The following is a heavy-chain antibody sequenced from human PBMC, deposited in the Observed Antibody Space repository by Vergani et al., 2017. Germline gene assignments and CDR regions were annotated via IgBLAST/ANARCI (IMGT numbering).Heavy chain of an antibody. J-gene: IGHJ6*03. CDR1: GFSVSNSDYF. CDR3: ARYRLGYLDV. Sequence: QVQLQESGPGVVKPSRTLSLTCTVSGFSVSNSDYFWTWIRQPAGKGLEWIGRVMPSGMTNYNPSLESRVTMSVDTSKDHFSLRLDSVTVADTAVYYCARYRLGYLDVWGKGTTVIVSS. D-gene: IGHD3-16*02. V-gene: IGHV4-61*02. CDR2: VMPSGMT.